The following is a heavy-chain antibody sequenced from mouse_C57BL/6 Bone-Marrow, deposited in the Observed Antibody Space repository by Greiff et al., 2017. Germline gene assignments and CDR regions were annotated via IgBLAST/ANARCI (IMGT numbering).Heavy chain of an antibody. CDR1: GYTFTNYW. V-gene: IGHV1-63*01. CDR3: ARYYDGYYDWYFDV. J-gene: IGHJ1*03. D-gene: IGHD2-3*01. CDR2: IYPGGGYT. Sequence: VQVVESGAELVRPGTSVKMSCKASGYTFTNYWIGWAKQRPGHGLEWIGDIYPGGGYTNYNEKFKGKATLTADKSSSTAYMQFSSLTSEDSAIYYCARYYDGYYDWYFDVWGTGTTVTVSS.